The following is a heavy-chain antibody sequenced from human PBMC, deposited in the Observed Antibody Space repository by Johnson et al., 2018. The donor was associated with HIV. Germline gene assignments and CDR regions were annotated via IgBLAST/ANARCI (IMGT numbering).Heavy chain of an antibody. Sequence: VQLVDSGGGLVQPGGSLRLACAASGFTFSSYAMSEVRQAPGSGLEWVSAISGRGGSTYYADSVKGRFTISSDNSKNTLYLQMNSLRAEDTAVYYCARAQYDSSGYLLKGDAFDIWGQGTMVTVSS. V-gene: IGHV3-23*04. CDR1: GFTFSSYA. CDR3: ARAQYDSSGYLLKGDAFDI. D-gene: IGHD3-22*01. CDR2: ISGRGGST. J-gene: IGHJ3*02.